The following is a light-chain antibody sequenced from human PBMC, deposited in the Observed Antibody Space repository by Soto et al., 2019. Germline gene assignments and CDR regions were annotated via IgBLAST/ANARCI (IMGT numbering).Light chain of an antibody. Sequence: QSALTQPPSASGSPGQSVTVSCTGTSSDVGGYNYVSWYQHHPGTAPKLMIYEVSKRPSGVPDRFSGSKSGNTASLTVSGLQAEDEADYYCSSYAGSNNWVFGGGTKLTVL. CDR2: EVS. J-gene: IGLJ3*02. CDR1: SSDVGGYNY. CDR3: SSYAGSNNWV. V-gene: IGLV2-8*01.